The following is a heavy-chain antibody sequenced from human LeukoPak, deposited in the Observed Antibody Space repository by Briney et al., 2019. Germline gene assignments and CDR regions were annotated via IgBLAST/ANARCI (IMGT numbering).Heavy chain of an antibody. J-gene: IGHJ4*02. D-gene: IGHD3-10*01. CDR1: GDSISSTSYY. Sequence: SETLSLTCTVSGDSISSTSYYWGWIRQAPGEGLEWIGNIYYGGSTDYNPSLQSRLTISVDTSKNQFSLKLRSMTAADTAVYYCAAEHYYFGWGSYSFDYWGPGILVSVSS. CDR3: AAEHYYFGWGSYSFDY. CDR2: IYYGGST. V-gene: IGHV4-39*07.